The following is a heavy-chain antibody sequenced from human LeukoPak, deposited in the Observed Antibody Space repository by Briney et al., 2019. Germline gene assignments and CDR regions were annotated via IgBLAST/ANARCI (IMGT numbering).Heavy chain of an antibody. Sequence: SETLSLTCTVSDGSINNSYYYWGWIRQPPGKGLEWIGNIYYTGSTYYNPSLKSRLSMSIDTSKNQFSLRLSSVTAADTAVYYCASPTPYCSSTSCPKGFYDAFDIWGQGTMVTVSS. CDR1: DGSINNSYYY. CDR2: IYYTGST. CDR3: ASPTPYCSSTSCPKGFYDAFDI. V-gene: IGHV4-39*07. J-gene: IGHJ3*02. D-gene: IGHD2-2*01.